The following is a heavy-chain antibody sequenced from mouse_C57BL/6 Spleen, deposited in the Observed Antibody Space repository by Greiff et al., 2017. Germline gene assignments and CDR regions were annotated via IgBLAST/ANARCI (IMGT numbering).Heavy chain of an antibody. J-gene: IGHJ2*01. CDR3: ARDDSNYDY. CDR2: ISDGGSYT. Sequence: EVKLVESGGGLVKPGGSLKLSCAASGFTFSSYAMSWVRQTPEQRLEWVATISDGGSYTYYPDNVKGRFTISRDNAKNTLYLQMSHLKSEDTAMYYCARDDSNYDYWGQGTTLTVSS. CDR1: GFTFSSYA. V-gene: IGHV5-4*01. D-gene: IGHD2-5*01.